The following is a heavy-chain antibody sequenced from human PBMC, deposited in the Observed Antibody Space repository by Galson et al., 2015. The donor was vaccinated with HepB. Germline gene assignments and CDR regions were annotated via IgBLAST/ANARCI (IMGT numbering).Heavy chain of an antibody. CDR1: GFTFSSYA. V-gene: IGHV3-23*01. D-gene: IGHD3-10*01. J-gene: IGHJ3*02. CDR3: AKDLYLTYYYGSGSPDAFDI. CDR2: ISGSGGST. Sequence: SLRLSCAASGFTFSSYAMSWVRQAPGKGLEWVSAISGSGGSTYYADSVKGRFTISRDNSKNTLYLQMNSLRAEDTAVYYCAKDLYLTYYYGSGSPDAFDIWGQGTMVTVSS.